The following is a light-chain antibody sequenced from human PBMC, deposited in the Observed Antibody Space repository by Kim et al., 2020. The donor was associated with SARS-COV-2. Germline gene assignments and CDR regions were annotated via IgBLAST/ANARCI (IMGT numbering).Light chain of an antibody. CDR1: TGAVTSGHY. Sequence: VPLPFGSSTGAVTSGHYPYWFQQKPGQSPRTLIYDITNKHSWTPARFSGSLLGDKAALTLSGAQPEDEAEYYCLLSSGGARVFGGGTKLTGL. J-gene: IGLJ2*01. V-gene: IGLV7-46*01. CDR2: DIT. CDR3: LLSSGGARV.